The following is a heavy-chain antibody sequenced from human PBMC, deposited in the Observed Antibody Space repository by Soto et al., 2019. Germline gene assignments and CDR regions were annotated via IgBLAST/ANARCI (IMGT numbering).Heavy chain of an antibody. Sequence: ASVKVSCKASGYTFTSYGISWVRQAPGQGLEWMGWISAYNGNTNYAQKLQGRVTMTTDISTSTAYMELSSLRSEDTAVYYCARWPVAAPGVDAFDIWGQGTMVTVSS. CDR2: ISAYNGNT. V-gene: IGHV1-18*01. CDR1: GYTFTSYG. D-gene: IGHD6-19*01. J-gene: IGHJ3*02. CDR3: ARWPVAAPGVDAFDI.